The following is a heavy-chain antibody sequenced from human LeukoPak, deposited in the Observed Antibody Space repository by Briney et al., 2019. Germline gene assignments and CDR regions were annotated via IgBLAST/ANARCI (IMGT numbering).Heavy chain of an antibody. CDR2: IYYSGRT. CDR3: ARSSDYGDYD. Sequence: PSQTLSLTCTVSGGSVNSGGYYWTWIRQHPGKGLEWLGYIYYSGRTYYNPSLKSRITISLDTSKNQFSLNLTSVSAADTAFYFCARSSDYGDYDWGQGTLTTVSS. J-gene: IGHJ4*02. D-gene: IGHD4-17*01. CDR1: GGSVNSGGYY. V-gene: IGHV4-31*03.